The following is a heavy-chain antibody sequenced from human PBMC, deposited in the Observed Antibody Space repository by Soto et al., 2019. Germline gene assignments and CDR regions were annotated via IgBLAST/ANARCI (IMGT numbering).Heavy chain of an antibody. V-gene: IGHV4-39*01. Sequence: SETLSLTCTVSGGSISSSSYYWGWIRQPPGKGLEWIGSIYYSGSTYYNPSLKSRVTISVDTSKNQFSLKLSSVTAADTAVYYCARRGSASYSDYWGQGTLVTVSS. D-gene: IGHD3-10*01. J-gene: IGHJ4*02. CDR3: ARRGSASYSDY. CDR2: IYYSGST. CDR1: GGSISSSSYY.